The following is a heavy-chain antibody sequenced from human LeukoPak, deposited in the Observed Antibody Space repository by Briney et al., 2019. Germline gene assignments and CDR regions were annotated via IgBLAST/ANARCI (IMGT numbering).Heavy chain of an antibody. CDR2: ISGSGGST. CDR1: GFTFSSYA. D-gene: IGHD3-10*01. V-gene: IGHV3-23*01. Sequence: GGSLRLSCAASGFTFSSYAMSWVRQAPGKGLEWVSAISGSGGSTYCADSVKGRFTISRDNSKNTLYLQMNSLRAEDTAVYYCANYYGSGSYPYYFDYWGQGTLVTDSS. J-gene: IGHJ4*02. CDR3: ANYYGSGSYPYYFDY.